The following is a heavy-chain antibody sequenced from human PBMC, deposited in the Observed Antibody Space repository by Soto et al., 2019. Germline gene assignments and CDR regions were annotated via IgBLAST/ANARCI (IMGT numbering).Heavy chain of an antibody. CDR3: ARGGSGWTRGGWLGP. J-gene: IGHJ5*02. CDR2: ISDSGSTI. Sequence: QMQLVQSGGGLVKPGGSLTLSCKASEFTFSDYYMIWVRQTPVKGLEWLPYISDSGSTIYYADSVRARFTIFRENAANSVYLQLDGLTDGDTAFYYCARGGSGWTRGGWLGPWGEGSLVTVSS. V-gene: IGHV3-11*01. D-gene: IGHD6-25*01. CDR1: EFTFSDYY.